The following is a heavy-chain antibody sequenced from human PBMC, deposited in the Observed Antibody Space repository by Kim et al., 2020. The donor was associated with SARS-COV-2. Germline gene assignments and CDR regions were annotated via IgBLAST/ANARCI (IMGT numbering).Heavy chain of an antibody. CDR2: IWYDGSNQ. V-gene: IGHV3-33*01. J-gene: IGHJ4*02. CDR3: AREGVGATRSGIYYLAH. Sequence: GGSLRLSCAASGFTFSTYSMHWVRQAPGKGLEWMAVIWYDGSNQYYADSGKGRITISRDNSKNTLYLQINSLRAEDTAVYYCAREGVGATRSGIYYLAHWGRGPLVTVSS. CDR1: GFTFSTYS. D-gene: IGHD1-26*01.